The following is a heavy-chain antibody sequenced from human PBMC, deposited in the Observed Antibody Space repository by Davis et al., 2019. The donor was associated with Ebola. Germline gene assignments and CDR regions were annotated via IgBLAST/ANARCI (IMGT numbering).Heavy chain of an antibody. V-gene: IGHV4-34*01. Sequence: SETLSLTCAVYGGSFSGYYWTWIRQPPGKGLEWIGEINLFGSTNYNPSLKSRVTISVDTSKNQFSLKLSSVTAADTAVYYCIGGSSSFDYWGQGTLVTVSS. CDR2: INLFGST. D-gene: IGHD6-6*01. J-gene: IGHJ4*02. CDR1: GGSFSGYY. CDR3: IGGSSSFDY.